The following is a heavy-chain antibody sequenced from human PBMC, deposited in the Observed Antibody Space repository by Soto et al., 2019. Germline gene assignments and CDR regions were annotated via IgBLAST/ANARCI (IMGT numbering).Heavy chain of an antibody. D-gene: IGHD4-17*01. V-gene: IGHV3-21*01. CDR2: ISSSGTYV. Sequence: EVQLVESGGGLVKPGGSLRLSCAASGFSFDSYTMNWVRQAPGKGLEWVSSISSSGTYVKYGDSVKGRFTISRDNAKNSLFLQMNSLRAEDTAMYYCARAKLLDYGGNSGLDYWGQGTLVTVSS. J-gene: IGHJ4*02. CDR1: GFSFDSYT. CDR3: ARAKLLDYGGNSGLDY.